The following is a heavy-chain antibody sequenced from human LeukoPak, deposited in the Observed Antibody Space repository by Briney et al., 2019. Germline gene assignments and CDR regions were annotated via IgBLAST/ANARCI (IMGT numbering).Heavy chain of an antibody. V-gene: IGHV3-9*01. J-gene: IGHJ4*02. Sequence: QSGGSLRLSRAASGFTFDAYAMHWVRQAPGKGLEWVSGISWNGGGMGYAVSVKGRFTISRDNAKNSLYLQMNSLRDEDTALYYCAKDITGGRSSPYFDSWGQGTLVTVSS. CDR2: ISWNGGGM. CDR3: AKDITGGRSSPYFDS. CDR1: GFTFDAYA. D-gene: IGHD6-6*01.